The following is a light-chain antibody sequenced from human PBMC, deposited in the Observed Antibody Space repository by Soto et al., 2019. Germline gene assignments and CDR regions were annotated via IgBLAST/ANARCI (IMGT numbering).Light chain of an antibody. J-gene: IGLJ1*01. Sequence: QSVLTQPASVSGSPGQSITISCTGISSDVGGYNYVSWYQQHPGKAPKLMIYDVSNRPSGVSNRFSGSKSGNTASLTISGLQAEDEADYYCSSYTSSSTLFYVFGTGTKLTVL. CDR2: DVS. CDR1: SSDVGGYNY. V-gene: IGLV2-14*01. CDR3: SSYTSSSTLFYV.